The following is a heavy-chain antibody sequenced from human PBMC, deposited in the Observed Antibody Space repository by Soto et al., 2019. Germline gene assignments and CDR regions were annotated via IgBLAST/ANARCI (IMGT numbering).Heavy chain of an antibody. D-gene: IGHD3-22*01. V-gene: IGHV4-30-4*08. Sequence: PSETLSLTCTVSGGSISSGGYYWSWIRQPPGKGLEWIGYIYYSGSTYYNPSLKSRVTISVDTSKNQFSLKLSSVTAADTAVYYCARVHYYDSSGYVHFDYWGQGTLVTVSS. CDR2: IYYSGST. CDR3: ARVHYYDSSGYVHFDY. J-gene: IGHJ4*02. CDR1: GGSISSGGYY.